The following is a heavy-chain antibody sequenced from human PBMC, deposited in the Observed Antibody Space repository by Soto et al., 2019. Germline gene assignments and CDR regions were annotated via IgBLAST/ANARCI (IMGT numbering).Heavy chain of an antibody. D-gene: IGHD1-26*01. Sequence: GGSLRLSCAASGFSVSSNYMTWVRQAPGKGLEWVSVIYSGGSTYYADSVKGRFTISRDISQNTVYLQMNRLRVEDAAVYYCARGAAVGATSYYFDYWGQGTQVTVSS. CDR2: IYSGGST. CDR1: GFSVSSNY. CDR3: ARGAAVGATSYYFDY. J-gene: IGHJ4*02. V-gene: IGHV3-53*01.